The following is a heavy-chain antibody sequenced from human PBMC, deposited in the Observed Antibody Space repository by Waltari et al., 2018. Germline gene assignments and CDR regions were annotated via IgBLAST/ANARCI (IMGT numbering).Heavy chain of an antibody. D-gene: IGHD2-2*01. V-gene: IGHV3-30*02. J-gene: IGHJ4*02. Sequence: QVHLVESGGGVVQPGGSLRLSCAASGFIFSIYGMHWVLQAPGKGREWVAFITYDGSNNYYADSMKGRFTVSIDNSKNTLFLQMNTLRAEDTAVYYCAKDHVVVVPGGMTKVFDYWGQGTLVTVSS. CDR1: GFIFSIYG. CDR3: AKDHVVVVPGGMTKVFDY. CDR2: ITYDGSNN.